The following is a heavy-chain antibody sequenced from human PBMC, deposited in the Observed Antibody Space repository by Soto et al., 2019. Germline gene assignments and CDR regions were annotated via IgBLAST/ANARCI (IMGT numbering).Heavy chain of an antibody. CDR1: GGSISNYY. D-gene: IGHD1-26*01. CDR3: ARHLGPTGPNY. V-gene: IGHV4-59*08. J-gene: IGHJ4*02. Sequence: SETLSLTCTVSGGSISNYYFSWIRQPPGKGLEWIGYIYSSGNTNYNPSLKSRVTISVDTSKNQFSLKLSSVTAADRAVYYCARHLGPTGPNYWGQGILVTVSS. CDR2: IYSSGNT.